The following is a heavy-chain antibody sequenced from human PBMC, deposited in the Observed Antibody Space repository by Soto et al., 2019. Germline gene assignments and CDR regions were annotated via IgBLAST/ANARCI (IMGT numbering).Heavy chain of an antibody. CDR2: INTGNGNT. V-gene: IGHV1-3*04. CDR1: GYTFTRYA. D-gene: IGHD4-17*01. J-gene: IGHJ5*02. CDR3: ARNVDYFDP. Sequence: ASVKVSCKASGYTFTRYAMHRVRQAPGQGLEWMGWINTGNGNTHYSQKFQGRVTFTRDASATTAYMELSSLTSEDTAVYYCARNVDYFDPWGQGTLVTVSS.